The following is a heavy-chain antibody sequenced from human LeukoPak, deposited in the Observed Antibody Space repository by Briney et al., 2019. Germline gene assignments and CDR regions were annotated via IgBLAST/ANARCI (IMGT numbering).Heavy chain of an antibody. Sequence: GGSLRLSCAASGFTFSNYAMSWVRQAPGKGLEWVAVISYDGSNKYYADSVKGRFTISRDNSKNTLYLQMNSLRAEDTAVYYCARGEEVYVQAIIVFYYGMDVWGQGTTVTVSS. J-gene: IGHJ6*02. CDR3: ARGEEVYVQAIIVFYYGMDV. CDR1: GFTFSNYA. CDR2: ISYDGSNK. D-gene: IGHD2-15*01. V-gene: IGHV3-30-3*01.